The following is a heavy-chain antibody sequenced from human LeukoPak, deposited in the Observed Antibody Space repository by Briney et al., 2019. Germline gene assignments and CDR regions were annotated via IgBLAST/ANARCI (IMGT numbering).Heavy chain of an antibody. CDR1: ECTFSSYA. J-gene: IGHJ4*02. D-gene: IGHD3-9*01. V-gene: IGHV3-23*01. CDR2: ISGSGGST. Sequence: GGSLRLSCAASECTFSSYAMNWVRQAPGKGLEWVSAISGSGGSTYYADSVKGRFAISRDNSKNTLYLQMNSLRAEDTAVYYCAKAKYDILAGYPWGYFDYWGQGTLVTVSS. CDR3: AKAKYDILAGYPWGYFDY.